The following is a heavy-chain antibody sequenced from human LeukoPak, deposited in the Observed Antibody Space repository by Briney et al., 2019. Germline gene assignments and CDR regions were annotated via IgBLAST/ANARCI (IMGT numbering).Heavy chain of an antibody. CDR3: ARQGSIWWYAWYFDL. D-gene: IGHD2-15*01. J-gene: IGHJ2*01. V-gene: IGHV4-39*01. CDR1: GGSISSSKKY. CDR2: IYYSGST. Sequence: NPSETLSLTCNVSGGSISSSKKYWGWIRQPPGKGLEGFGSIYYSGSTYYNPSLKSRVTISVDTSKNQFSLKLSSVTAADTAVYYCARQGSIWWYAWYFDLWGRGTLVTVSS.